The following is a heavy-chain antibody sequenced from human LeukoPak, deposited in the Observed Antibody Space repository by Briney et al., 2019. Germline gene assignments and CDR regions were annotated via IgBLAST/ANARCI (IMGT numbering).Heavy chain of an antibody. CDR1: GFSFSDHY. V-gene: IGHV3-11*01. Sequence: GGSLRLSCTASGFSFSDHYMTWMRHAPGKGLGWISYITSSGRSTDYADSVKGRFIISRDNAMNSMFLQMSSLRVDDTAVYYCTRDPDYGDPDWGQGTLVTVSS. D-gene: IGHD2-21*01. J-gene: IGHJ4*02. CDR3: TRDPDYGDPD. CDR2: ITSSGRST.